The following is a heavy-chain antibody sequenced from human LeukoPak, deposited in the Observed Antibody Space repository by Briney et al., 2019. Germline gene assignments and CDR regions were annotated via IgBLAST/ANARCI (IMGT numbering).Heavy chain of an antibody. CDR2: INTNTGKS. Sequence: GASVKVSCKASGYTFTSYTMNWVRQAPGQGLEWVGWINTNTGKSTYAQGFTGRFVFSLDTSVSTTYLQINSLKAEDTAVYYCARRGSEYAFWSVQRSNWFDPWGQGTLITVSS. D-gene: IGHD3-3*01. CDR3: ARRGSEYAFWSVQRSNWFDP. CDR1: GYTFTSYT. V-gene: IGHV7-4-1*02. J-gene: IGHJ5*02.